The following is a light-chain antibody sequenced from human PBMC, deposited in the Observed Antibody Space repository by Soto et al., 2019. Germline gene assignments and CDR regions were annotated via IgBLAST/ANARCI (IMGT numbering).Light chain of an antibody. CDR3: QQRSNWPT. CDR1: QSVSSY. Sequence: EIVLTQSPATLSLSPGERATLSCRASQSVSSYLAWYQQKPGQAPRLLIYDASNRATGIPARFSGSGSGTDFTLTISSLAHEDFAVYYCQQRSNWPTFGQGTKVEIK. J-gene: IGKJ1*01. V-gene: IGKV3-11*01. CDR2: DAS.